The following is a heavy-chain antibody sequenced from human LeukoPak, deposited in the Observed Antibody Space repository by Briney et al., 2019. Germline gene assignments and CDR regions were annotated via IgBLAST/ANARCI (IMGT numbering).Heavy chain of an antibody. J-gene: IGHJ3*02. CDR2: ISYDGSNK. Sequence: GGSLRLSYAASGFTFSSYAMHWVRQAPGKGLEWVAVISYDGSNKYYADSVKGRFTISRDNSKNTLYLQMNSLRAEDTAVYYCARQGGYDSSGYYWGPAFDIWGQGTMVTVSS. CDR1: GFTFSSYA. V-gene: IGHV3-30-3*01. CDR3: ARQGGYDSSGYYWGPAFDI. D-gene: IGHD3-22*01.